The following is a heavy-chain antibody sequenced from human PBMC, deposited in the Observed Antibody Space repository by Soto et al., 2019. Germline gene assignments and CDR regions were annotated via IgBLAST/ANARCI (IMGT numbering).Heavy chain of an antibody. J-gene: IGHJ3*02. CDR3: AGMCGDASCFNAFDI. CDR1: GFTFSDYT. Sequence: EVQLVESGGGLVQPGGSLRLSCAAYGFTFSDYTMNWVRQAPGKGLEWLSYISSSSGTIYNADSVKGRFTISRDNVKNSLYLQMNRLRAEDTAVYYCAGMCGDASCFNAFDIWGQGTMVTVSS. D-gene: IGHD2-15*01. V-gene: IGHV3-48*01. CDR2: ISSSSGTI.